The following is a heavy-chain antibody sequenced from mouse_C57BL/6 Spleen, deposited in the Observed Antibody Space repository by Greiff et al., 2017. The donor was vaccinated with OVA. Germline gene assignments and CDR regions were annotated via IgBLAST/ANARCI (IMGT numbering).Heavy chain of an antibody. J-gene: IGHJ1*03. CDR3: ARKGGSSFDFDV. CDR1: GYAFSSYW. D-gene: IGHD1-1*01. Sequence: QVQLQQSGAELVKPGASVKISCKASGYAFSSYWMNWVKQRPGKGLEWIGQIYPGDGDTNYNGKFKGKATLTADKSSSTAYMQLSSLTSEDSAVYFCARKGGSSFDFDVWGTGTTVTVSS. V-gene: IGHV1-80*01. CDR2: IYPGDGDT.